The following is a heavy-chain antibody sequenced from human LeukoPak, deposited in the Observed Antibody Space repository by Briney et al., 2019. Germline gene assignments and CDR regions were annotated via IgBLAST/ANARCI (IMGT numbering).Heavy chain of an antibody. Sequence: RASVKVSCKASGYTFTSYGISWVRQAPGQGLEWMGWISAYNGNTNYAQKLQGRVTMTTDTSTSTAYMELRSLRSDDTPVYYCARDPVSSGWYSLGAFDIWGQGTMVTVSS. D-gene: IGHD6-19*01. CDR2: ISAYNGNT. CDR1: GYTFTSYG. V-gene: IGHV1-18*01. J-gene: IGHJ3*02. CDR3: ARDPVSSGWYSLGAFDI.